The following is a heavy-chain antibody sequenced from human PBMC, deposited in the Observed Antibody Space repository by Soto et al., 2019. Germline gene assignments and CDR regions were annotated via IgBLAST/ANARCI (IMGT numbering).Heavy chain of an antibody. V-gene: IGHV3-21*01. CDR2: ISSSSSYI. CDR1: GFTFSSYS. J-gene: IGHJ3*02. CDR3: ASIFTVTTIYDAFDI. Sequence: ESGGGLVKPGGSLRLSCAASGFTFSSYSMNWVRQAPGKGLEWVSSISSSSSYIYYADSVKGRFTISRDNAKNSLYLQMNSLRAEDTAVYYCASIFTVTTIYDAFDIWGQGTMVTVSS. D-gene: IGHD4-17*01.